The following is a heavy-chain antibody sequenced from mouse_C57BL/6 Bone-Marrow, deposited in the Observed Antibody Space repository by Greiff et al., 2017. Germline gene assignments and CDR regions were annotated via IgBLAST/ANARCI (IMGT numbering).Heavy chain of an antibody. D-gene: IGHD4-1*01. CDR2: ISNGGGST. V-gene: IGHV5-12*01. Sequence: EVKLMESGGGLVQPGGSLKLSCAASGFTFSDYYMYWVRQTPEKRLEWVAYISNGGGSTYYPDTVKGRFTISRDNAKNTLYLQMSRLKSEDTAMYYCARHNWDGNYFDYWGQGTAPTVSS. J-gene: IGHJ2*01. CDR3: ARHNWDGNYFDY. CDR1: GFTFSDYY.